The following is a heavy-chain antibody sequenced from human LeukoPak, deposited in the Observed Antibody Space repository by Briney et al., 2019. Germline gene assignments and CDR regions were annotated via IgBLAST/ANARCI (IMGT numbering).Heavy chain of an antibody. D-gene: IGHD5-18*01. CDR1: GYTFTSYD. Sequence: GASVKVSCKASGYTFTSYDINWVRQATGQGLEWMGWMNPNSGNTGYAQKFQGRVTMTRNTSISTAYMELSSLRSEDTAVYYCARVAGSYGFYYYYGMDVWGQGTTVTVSS. CDR2: MNPNSGNT. CDR3: ARVAGSYGFYYYYGMDV. J-gene: IGHJ6*02. V-gene: IGHV1-8*01.